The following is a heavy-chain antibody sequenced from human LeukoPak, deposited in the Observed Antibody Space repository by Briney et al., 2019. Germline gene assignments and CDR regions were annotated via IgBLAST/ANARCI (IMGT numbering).Heavy chain of an antibody. V-gene: IGHV3-30*04. J-gene: IGHJ4*02. CDR3: ARHRGYNYGLNDY. D-gene: IGHD5-18*01. CDR2: ISYDGSHK. CDR1: GFTFSIHA. Sequence: GGSLRLSCAASGFTFSIHALHWVRQAPGKGLEWVAVISYDGSHKYYADSVKGRFTISRDNSKNTLYLQMNSLRAEDTAVYYCARHRGYNYGLNDYWGQGPLVTVSS.